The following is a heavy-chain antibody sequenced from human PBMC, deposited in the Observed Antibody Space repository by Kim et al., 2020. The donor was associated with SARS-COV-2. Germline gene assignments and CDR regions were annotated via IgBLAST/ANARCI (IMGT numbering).Heavy chain of an antibody. J-gene: IGHJ1*01. CDR1: GFTFSDFY. Sequence: GGSLRLSCAASGFTFSDFYMTWIRQAPGKGLEWVSYISSGSNTIYYADSVKGRFTISRDNAKNSLYLQLNSLRAEDTAVYYCARADASARTGFFQHWGQGTLVTVSS. CDR3: ARADASARTGFFQH. V-gene: IGHV3-11*04. D-gene: IGHD6-13*01. CDR2: ISSGSNTI.